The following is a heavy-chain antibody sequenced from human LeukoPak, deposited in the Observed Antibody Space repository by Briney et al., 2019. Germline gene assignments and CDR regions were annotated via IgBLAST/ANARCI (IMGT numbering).Heavy chain of an antibody. CDR1: GFTLSDYS. CDR2: ISSGSAYV. D-gene: IGHD6-19*01. Sequence: AGGSLRLSCEVSGFTLSDYSMHWVRQAPGKGLEWVSVISSGSAYVYYAKSVKGRFNISRDNAKNSLFLQMNSLRAEDTGVYYCARVISVAGYDYWGQGTLVTVSS. V-gene: IGHV3-21*04. J-gene: IGHJ4*02. CDR3: ARVISVAGYDY.